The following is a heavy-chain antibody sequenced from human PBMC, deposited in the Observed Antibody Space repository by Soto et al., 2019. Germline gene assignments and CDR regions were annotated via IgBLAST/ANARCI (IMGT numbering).Heavy chain of an antibody. CDR3: ARVNPAAGHYYYGMDV. V-gene: IGHV1-69*13. D-gene: IGHD6-13*01. CDR1: GGTFSSYA. Sequence: GASVKVSCKASGGTFSSYAISWVRQAPGQGLEWMGGIIPILGTANYAQKFQGRVTITADGSTSTAYMELSSLRSEDTAVYYCARVNPAAGHYYYGMDVWGQGTTVTVSS. J-gene: IGHJ6*02. CDR2: IIPILGTA.